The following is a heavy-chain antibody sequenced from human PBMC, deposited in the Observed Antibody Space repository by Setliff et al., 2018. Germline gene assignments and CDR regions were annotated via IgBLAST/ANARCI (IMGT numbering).Heavy chain of an antibody. V-gene: IGHV1-69*05. CDR2: TIPIFGTT. CDR3: VRAGVDSGSSTDYRYYMDV. J-gene: IGHJ6*03. D-gene: IGHD1-26*01. Sequence: VKVSCKASGGTFSSYGISWVRQAPGQGLEWMGGTIPIFGTTDYAQKFQGRVTIITDESTSTAFMQLSSLRSEDTAVYYCVRAGVDSGSSTDYRYYMDVWGKGTTVTVSS. CDR1: GGTFSSYG.